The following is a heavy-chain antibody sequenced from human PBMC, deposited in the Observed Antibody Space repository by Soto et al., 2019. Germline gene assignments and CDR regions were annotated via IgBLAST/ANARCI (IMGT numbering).Heavy chain of an antibody. D-gene: IGHD6-19*01. CDR3: ARGSSGWPPRIDY. V-gene: IGHV4-59*01. J-gene: IGHJ4*02. CDR1: GGPISSYY. Sequence: QVQLQESGPGLVKPSETLSLNCTVSGGPISSYYWSWIRQSPGKGLEWIGYIYYSGRTNYNPSHKSRVTISVDTSRNQFSLELSSVTAADTAVYYCARGSSGWPPRIDYWGQVTLVTVSS. CDR2: IYYSGRT.